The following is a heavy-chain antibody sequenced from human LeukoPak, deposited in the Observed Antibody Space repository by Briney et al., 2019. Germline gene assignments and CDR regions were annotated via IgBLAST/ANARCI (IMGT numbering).Heavy chain of an antibody. CDR2: ITGDGGRT. CDR1: GFTFDDYA. D-gene: IGHD3-22*01. J-gene: IGHJ4*02. V-gene: IGHV3-43*02. Sequence: GGSLRLSCAASGFTFDDYAMHWVRHAPGKGLEWVSFITGDGGRTYYADSVKGRFTISRDNSKKSLYLQMSRLRTEDTALYFCAKDRDTSGYTHWGQGTLVSVSS. CDR3: AKDRDTSGYTH.